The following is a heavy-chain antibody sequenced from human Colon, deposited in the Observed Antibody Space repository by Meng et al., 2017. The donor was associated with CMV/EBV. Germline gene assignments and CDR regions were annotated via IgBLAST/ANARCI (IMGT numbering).Heavy chain of an antibody. J-gene: IGHJ4*02. CDR1: GFTLSDDY. CDR3: TREGGAKRFDS. CDR2: VSRDSAI. Sequence: HVGFVESGATLVKPGWALSLSFEASGFTLSDDYMHWVRQAPGKGLELISYVSRDSAIYTKYADSVRGRFTVSRDNAKNSLYLQMNNLRAEDTAVYYCTREGGAKRFDSWGQGTLVTVSS. D-gene: IGHD3-16*01. V-gene: IGHV3-11*06.